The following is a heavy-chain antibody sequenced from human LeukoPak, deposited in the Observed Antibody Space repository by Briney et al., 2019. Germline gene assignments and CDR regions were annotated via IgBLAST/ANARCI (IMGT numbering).Heavy chain of an antibody. CDR3: ARAGSEQQYFPRYYYYYYMDV. J-gene: IGHJ6*03. CDR1: GYTFTSYD. V-gene: IGHV1-8*03. D-gene: IGHD6-13*01. CDR2: MNPNSGNT. Sequence: ASVKVSCKASGYTFTSYDINWVRQATGQGLEWMGWMNPNSGNTGYAQKFQGRVTITRNTSISTAYMELSSLRSEDTAVYYCARAGSEQQYFPRYYYYYYMDVWGKGTTVTVSS.